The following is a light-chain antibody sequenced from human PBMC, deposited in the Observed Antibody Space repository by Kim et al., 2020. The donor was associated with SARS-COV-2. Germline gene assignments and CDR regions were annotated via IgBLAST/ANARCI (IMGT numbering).Light chain of an antibody. Sequence: DIQMTQSPSSLAASVGDRVTIACRASQSISTYLNWYQQKPGKAPKLLIYAASTLQSGVPSRFSGSGFGPDFTLTIRSLQPEDFATYYCQQGHSTPLLTFGGGNQVDI. CDR2: AAS. CDR1: QSISTY. J-gene: IGKJ4*01. CDR3: QQGHSTPLLT. V-gene: IGKV1-39*01.